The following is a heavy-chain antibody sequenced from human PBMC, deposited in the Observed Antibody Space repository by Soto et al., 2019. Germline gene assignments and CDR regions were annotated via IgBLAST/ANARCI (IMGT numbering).Heavy chain of an antibody. V-gene: IGHV4-34*01. D-gene: IGHD4-17*01. CDR3: GRAVASGQYYYGDYFGTWFGP. CDR1: GGSFSGYY. Sequence: QVQLQQWGAGLLKPSETLSLTCAVYGGSFSGYYWSWIRQPPGKGLEWIGEINHSGSPNYNPSFKCGFTISVATSNNQFSLKLSSLTAADTAVYYCGRAVASGQYYYGDYFGTWFGPWVQGTLVTV. J-gene: IGHJ5*02. CDR2: INHSGSP.